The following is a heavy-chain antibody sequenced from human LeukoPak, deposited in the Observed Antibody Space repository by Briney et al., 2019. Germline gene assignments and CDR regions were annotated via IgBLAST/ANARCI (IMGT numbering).Heavy chain of an antibody. CDR3: ARSYCSGDNCYDPDY. J-gene: IGHJ4*03. CDR1: GFTLGRYW. V-gene: IGHV3-7*01. CDR2: INEPGTEQ. D-gene: IGHD2-15*01. Sequence: GGSLRLSCAASGFTLGRYWMSWVRQAPGKTLEWLANINEPGTEQYYMDSVEGRFTISRDNARNSLSLQMNSLRVGDTAVYYCARSYCSGDNCYDPDYWGQGTLVTVSS.